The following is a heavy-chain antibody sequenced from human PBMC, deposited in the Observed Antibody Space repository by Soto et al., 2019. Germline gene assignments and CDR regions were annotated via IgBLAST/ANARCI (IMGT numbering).Heavy chain of an antibody. CDR3: ARDQESCSSTSCYVSGY. CDR2: MNPNSGNT. J-gene: IGHJ4*02. Sequence: ASVKVSCKASGYTFTSYDINWVRQATGQGLEWMGWMNPNSGNTGYAQKFQGRVTMTRNTSISTAYMELSSLRSEDTAVYYCARDQESCSSTSCYVSGYWGQGTLVTVSS. CDR1: GYTFTSYD. D-gene: IGHD2-2*01. V-gene: IGHV1-8*01.